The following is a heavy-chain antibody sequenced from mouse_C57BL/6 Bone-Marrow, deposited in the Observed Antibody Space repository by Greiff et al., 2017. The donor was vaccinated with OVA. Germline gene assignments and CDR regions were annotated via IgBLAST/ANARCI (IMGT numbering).Heavy chain of an antibody. CDR1: GFTFSSYA. Sequence: VQLKESGGGLVKPGGSLKLSCAASGFTFSSYAMSWVRQTPEKRLEWVATISDGGSYTYYPDNVKGRFTISRDNAKNNLYLQMSHLKSEDTAMYYCARERVVAYDYWGQGTTLTVSS. CDR3: ARERVVAYDY. CDR2: ISDGGSYT. J-gene: IGHJ2*01. V-gene: IGHV5-4*01. D-gene: IGHD1-1*01.